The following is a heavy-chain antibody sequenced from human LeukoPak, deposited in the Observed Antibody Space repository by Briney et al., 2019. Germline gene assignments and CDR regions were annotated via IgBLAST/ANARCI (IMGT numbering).Heavy chain of an antibody. D-gene: IGHD4-17*01. CDR3: ARVHGDYTGFDY. Sequence: SETLSLTCTVSGGSISSHYWSWIRQPPGKGLEWIGYIYNSGSTNYNPSLKSRVTISVDTSKNQFSLKLSSVTAADTAVYYCARVHGDYTGFDYWGQGTLDTVSS. J-gene: IGHJ4*02. CDR1: GGSISSHY. CDR2: IYNSGST. V-gene: IGHV4-59*11.